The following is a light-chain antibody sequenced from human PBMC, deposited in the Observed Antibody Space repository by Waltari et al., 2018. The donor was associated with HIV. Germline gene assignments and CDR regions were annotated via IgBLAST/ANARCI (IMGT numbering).Light chain of an antibody. CDR3: QSADSTGTYWV. CDR1: ALPTPY. V-gene: IGLV3-25*03. Sequence: SYELTQPPSASVSPGQPARISCSGDALPTPYVFWYQPRTGQAPVMVIYRDKERPSGIPDRFSGSSAGTTVTLTISGVQAEDEADYYCQSADSTGTYWVFGGGTKLTVL. CDR2: RDK. J-gene: IGLJ3*02.